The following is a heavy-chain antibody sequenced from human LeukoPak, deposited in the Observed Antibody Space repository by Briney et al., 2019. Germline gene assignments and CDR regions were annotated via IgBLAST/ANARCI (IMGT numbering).Heavy chain of an antibody. J-gene: IGHJ5*02. CDR3: AKDGAYSSSWSWFDP. CDR2: ISWNSGSI. V-gene: IGHV3-9*01. Sequence: GRSLRLSCAASGFTFDDYAMHWVRQAPGKGLEWVSGISWNSGSIGYADSVKGRFSISRDNAKNSLYLQMNSLRAEDTALYYCAKDGAYSSSWSWFDPWGQGTLVTVSS. CDR1: GFTFDDYA. D-gene: IGHD6-13*01.